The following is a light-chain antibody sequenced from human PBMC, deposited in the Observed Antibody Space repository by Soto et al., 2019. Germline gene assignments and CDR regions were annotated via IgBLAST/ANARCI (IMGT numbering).Light chain of an antibody. Sequence: QAVVTQPASVSGSPGQSITISCTGTSSDVGGFNYVSWYQQHPGKAPKLMIYDVTNRPSGVSYRFSGSKSGNTASLTISGLQAEDEADYYCNSYTSSSTYVFGPGTKLTVL. CDR1: SSDVGGFNY. CDR3: NSYTSSSTYV. CDR2: DVT. V-gene: IGLV2-14*03. J-gene: IGLJ1*01.